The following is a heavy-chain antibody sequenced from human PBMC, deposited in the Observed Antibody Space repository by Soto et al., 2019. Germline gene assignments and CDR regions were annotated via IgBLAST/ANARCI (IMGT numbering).Heavy chain of an antibody. V-gene: IGHV3-13*01. D-gene: IGHD3-9*01. Sequence: EVQLVESGGGLVQPGGSLRLSCAASGFTFSSYDMHWVRQATGKGLEWVSAIGTAGDTYYPGSVKGRFTISRENAKNSLYLQMNSLRDEDTVVYYCARGDYDILTGYSEKGNFDYWGQGTLVTVSS. CDR2: IGTAGDT. CDR1: GFTFSSYD. J-gene: IGHJ4*02. CDR3: ARGDYDILTGYSEKGNFDY.